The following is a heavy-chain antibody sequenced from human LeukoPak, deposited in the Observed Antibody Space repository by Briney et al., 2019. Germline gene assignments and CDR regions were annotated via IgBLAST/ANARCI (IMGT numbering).Heavy chain of an antibody. CDR2: IYYSGST. J-gene: IGHJ4*02. V-gene: IGHV4-59*01. Sequence: PSETLSLTCTVSGGSISSYYWSWIRQPPGKGLEWIGYIYYSGSTNYNPSLKSRVTISVDTSKNQLSLKLSSVTAADTAVYYCARDLYRCSGGSCYPEYFDYWGQGTLVTVSS. CDR1: GGSISSYY. CDR3: ARDLYRCSGGSCYPEYFDY. D-gene: IGHD2-15*01.